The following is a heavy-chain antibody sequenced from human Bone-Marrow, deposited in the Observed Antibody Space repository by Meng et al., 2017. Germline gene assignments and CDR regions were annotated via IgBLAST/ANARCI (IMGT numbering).Heavy chain of an antibody. J-gene: IGHJ4*02. CDR2: ISGSGGST. V-gene: IGHV3-23*01. D-gene: IGHD1-26*01. CDR1: GFMFSINP. CDR3: TKPYSGTYSVDF. Sequence: GESLKISCAASGFMFSINPMSWVRQAPGKGLEWVSGISGSGGSTYHADPVKGRFIISRDNSNDMMYLEMNSLRAEDTALYYCTKPYSGTYSVDFWGQGTLVTVSS.